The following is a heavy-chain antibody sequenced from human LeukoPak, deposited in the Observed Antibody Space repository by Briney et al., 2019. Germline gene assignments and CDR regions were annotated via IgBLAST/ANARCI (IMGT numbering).Heavy chain of an antibody. D-gene: IGHD1-26*01. CDR2: MNPNSGNT. V-gene: IGHV1-8*01. CDR3: ARSDRPTSYFNWFDP. Sequence: EVSVKVSCKASGYTFTSYDINWVRQATGQGLEWTGWMNPNSGNTGYAQKFQGRVTMTRNTSISTAYMELSSLRSEDTAVYYCARSDRPTSYFNWFDPWGQGTLVTVSS. CDR1: GYTFTSYD. J-gene: IGHJ5*02.